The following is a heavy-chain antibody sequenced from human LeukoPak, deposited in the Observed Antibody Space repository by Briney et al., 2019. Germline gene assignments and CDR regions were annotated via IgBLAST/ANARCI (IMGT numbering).Heavy chain of an antibody. CDR2: ISYDGSNK. J-gene: IGHJ4*02. CDR1: GFTFSSYA. CDR3: ARDTYGVVSSGSLDY. D-gene: IGHD1-26*01. V-gene: IGHV3-30*04. Sequence: GGSLRLSCAASGFTFSSYAMHWVRQAPGKGLEWVAVISYDGSNKYYADSVKGRFTISRDNSKNTLYLQMNSLRAEDTAVYYCARDTYGVVSSGSLDYWGQGTLVTVSS.